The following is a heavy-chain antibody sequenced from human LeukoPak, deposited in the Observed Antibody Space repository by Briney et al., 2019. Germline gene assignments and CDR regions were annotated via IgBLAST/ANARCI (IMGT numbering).Heavy chain of an antibody. CDR2: IFYSGST. V-gene: IGHV4-59*01. CDR3: AREYYYDSSGYYYDY. Sequence: PSETLSLTCTVSGGSISGYYWSWILQPPGKGLEWIGYIFYSGSTNYNPSLKSRVTISVDTSKNQFSLKMSSVTAADTAVYYCAREYYYDSSGYYYDYWGQGTLVTVSS. J-gene: IGHJ4*02. CDR1: GGSISGYY. D-gene: IGHD3-22*01.